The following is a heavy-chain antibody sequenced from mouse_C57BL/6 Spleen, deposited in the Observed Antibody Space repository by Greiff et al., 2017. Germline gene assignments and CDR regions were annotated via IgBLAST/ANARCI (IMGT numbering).Heavy chain of an antibody. CDR3: AREITTVVATEMYY. CDR2: IHPNSGST. D-gene: IGHD1-1*01. J-gene: IGHJ4*01. CDR1: GYTFTSYW. Sequence: QVQLQQPGAELVKPGASVKLSCKASGYTFTSYWMHWVKQRPGQGLEWIGMIHPNSGSTNYNEKFKSKATLTVDKSSSTTYMQLSSLTSEDSAVYYCAREITTVVATEMYYWGQGTSVTVSS. V-gene: IGHV1-64*01.